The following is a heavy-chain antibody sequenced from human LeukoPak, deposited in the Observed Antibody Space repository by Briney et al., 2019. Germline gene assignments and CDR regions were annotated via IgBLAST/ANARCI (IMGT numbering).Heavy chain of an antibody. CDR3: ARVRFPYWYFDL. CDR1: GYTFTNYG. Sequence: GASVKVSCKASGYTFTNYGISWVRQAPGHGLEWMGCISTYNGHTNYAQKLQGRVTMTTDTSTSTAYMDLRSLRTDDTAVYYCARVRFPYWYFDLWGRGTLLTVSS. J-gene: IGHJ2*01. CDR2: ISTYNGHT. V-gene: IGHV1-18*01.